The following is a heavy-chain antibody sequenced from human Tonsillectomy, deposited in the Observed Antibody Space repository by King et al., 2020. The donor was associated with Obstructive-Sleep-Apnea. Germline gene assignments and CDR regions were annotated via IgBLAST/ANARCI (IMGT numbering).Heavy chain of an antibody. CDR1: GGSISSYY. J-gene: IGHJ4*02. D-gene: IGHD6-6*01. CDR2: IYYSGST. V-gene: IGHV4-59*01. Sequence: VQLQESGPGLVKPSETLSLTCTVSGGSISSYYWSWIRQPPGKGLEWIEYIYYSGSTNYNPSLKSRVTISVDTSKNQFSLKLTSVTAADTAVYYCARDVGGHIEFSSSSGGCDYWGQGTVVTVSS. CDR3: ARDVGGHIEFSSSSGGCDY.